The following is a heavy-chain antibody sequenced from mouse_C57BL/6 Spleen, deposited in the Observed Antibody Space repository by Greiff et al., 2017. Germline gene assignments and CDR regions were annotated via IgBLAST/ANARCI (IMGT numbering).Heavy chain of an antibody. Sequence: VKVVESGGGLVKPGGSLKLSCAASGFTFSDYGMHWVRQAPEKGLEWVAYISSGSSTIYYADTVKGRFTISRDNAKNTLFLKMTSLRAEDTAMYYCAREDYYGSRGGDYWGQGTSVTVSS. J-gene: IGHJ4*01. V-gene: IGHV5-17*01. CDR1: GFTFSDYG. CDR3: AREDYYGSRGGDY. CDR2: ISSGSSTI. D-gene: IGHD1-1*01.